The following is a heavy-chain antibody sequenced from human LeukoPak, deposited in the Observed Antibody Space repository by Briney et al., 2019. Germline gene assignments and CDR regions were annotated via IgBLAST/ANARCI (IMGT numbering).Heavy chain of an antibody. CDR3: ARLAPINIVVVPAAMERDGGFVDC. J-gene: IGHJ4*02. CDR2: ISHSGST. D-gene: IGHD2-2*01. V-gene: IGHV4-34*01. Sequence: PSETLSLTCAVYGGSFSGYYWSWIRQPPGKGLEWIGEISHSGSTNYNPSLKSRVTISVDTSKNQFSLKLSSVTAADTAVYYCARLAPINIVVVPAAMERDGGFVDCWGQGTLVTVSS. CDR1: GGSFSGYY.